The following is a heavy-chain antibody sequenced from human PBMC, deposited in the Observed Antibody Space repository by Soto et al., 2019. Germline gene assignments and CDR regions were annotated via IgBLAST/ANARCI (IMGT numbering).Heavy chain of an antibody. Sequence: HVQLRQWGAGLLKPSDTLSLTCAVYGESLNYYYWSWIRQAPGKGLEWIGEFYQGGSTHYNPSVKSRVTISVDLSSQQFSLKLTSVTAADTATYYCAGGMWPDRFANWGQGSLVTVSS. D-gene: IGHD2-21*01. J-gene: IGHJ5*02. CDR3: AGGMWPDRFAN. CDR2: FYQGGST. CDR1: GESLNYYY. V-gene: IGHV4-34*01.